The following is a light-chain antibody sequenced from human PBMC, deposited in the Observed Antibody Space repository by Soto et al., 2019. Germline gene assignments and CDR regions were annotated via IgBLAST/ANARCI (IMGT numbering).Light chain of an antibody. CDR2: DVN. CDR1: SSNVGAFNY. V-gene: IGLV2-11*01. Sequence: QSALTQPRSVSGSPGQSVTISCTGTSSNVGAFNYVSWYQQHPSKAPKLMLYDVNKRPSGVTDRFSGSKSGNTASLTISGLQAEDEADYYCCSYAGGYTWVFGGGTKVTVL. CDR3: CSYAGGYTWV. J-gene: IGLJ3*02.